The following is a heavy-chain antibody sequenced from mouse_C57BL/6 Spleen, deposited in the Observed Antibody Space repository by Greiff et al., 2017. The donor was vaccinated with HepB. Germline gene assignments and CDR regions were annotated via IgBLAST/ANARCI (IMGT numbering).Heavy chain of an antibody. CDR2: IDPSDSYT. J-gene: IGHJ3*01. D-gene: IGHD2-4*01. CDR1: GYTFTSYW. CDR3: AIIYYDYDEEFAD. Sequence: QVQLQQPGAELVKPGASVKLSCKASGYTFTSYWMQWVKQRPGQGLEWIGEIDPSDSYTNYNQKFKGKSTLTVDTSSSTAYMQLSSLTSEDSAVYYCAIIYYDYDEEFADWGQGTLVTVSA. V-gene: IGHV1-50*01.